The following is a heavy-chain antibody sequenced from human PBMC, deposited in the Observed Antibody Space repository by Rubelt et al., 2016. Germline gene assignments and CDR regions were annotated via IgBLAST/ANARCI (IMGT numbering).Heavy chain of an antibody. CDR3: AREDTTDRGWYDALDI. V-gene: IGHV1-3*01. CDR2: INAGNGNT. J-gene: IGHJ3*02. CDR1: EYSFTKNP. Sequence: QVQLVQSGAEVKKPGASVKVSCKASEYSFTKNPIHWVRQAPGQRLEWMGWINAGNGNTQYSQKFQGRFTITRDTSARTAYMELSSLRSEDPAGYYCAREDTTDRGWYDALDIWGQGTMVTVSS. D-gene: IGHD6-19*01.